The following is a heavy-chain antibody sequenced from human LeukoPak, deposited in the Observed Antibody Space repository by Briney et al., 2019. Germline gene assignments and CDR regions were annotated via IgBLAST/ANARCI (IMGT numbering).Heavy chain of an antibody. CDR2: INQDGSEK. Sequence: GGSLRLSCAASGFTFSSLWMTWVRQAPGKGLEWVANINQDGSEKYFVDSVKGRFTISRDNAKNSVFLQMNSLTVEDTAVYYCARDGGVSGYDLLDYWGQGTLVTVSS. CDR1: GFTFSSLW. J-gene: IGHJ4*02. V-gene: IGHV3-7*01. D-gene: IGHD5-12*01. CDR3: ARDGGVSGYDLLDY.